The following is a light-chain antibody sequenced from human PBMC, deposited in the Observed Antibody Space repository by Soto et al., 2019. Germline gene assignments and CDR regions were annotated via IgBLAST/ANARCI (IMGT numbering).Light chain of an antibody. V-gene: IGKV3D-20*02. Sequence: EMQITLHPSTWCIWKGPRPTLSCRAGQRVTSSRLAWYQQRPGQAPTLVISDPSIRATGIPDRFSGSGSGTDFSLIISSLQSEDFAVYYCQQYSNWPFTFGQGIKVDIK. CDR1: QRVTSSR. CDR2: DPS. J-gene: IGKJ1*01. CDR3: QQYSNWPFT.